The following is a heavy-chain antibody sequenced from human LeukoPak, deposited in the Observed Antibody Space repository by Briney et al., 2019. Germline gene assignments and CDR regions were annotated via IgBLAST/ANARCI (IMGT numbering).Heavy chain of an antibody. J-gene: IGHJ5*02. D-gene: IGHD3-22*01. CDR2: ITAYNGNA. CDR3: ARVYYYDSSGHNWFDP. CDR1: GYTFTSYG. V-gene: IGHV1-18*01. Sequence: ASVKVSCKASGYTFTSYGISWVRQAPGQGPEWMGWITAYNGNANYAQNLQGRVTMTTDTSTSTAYMDLRSLRSDDTAVYYCARVYYYDSSGHNWFDPWGQGTLVTVSS.